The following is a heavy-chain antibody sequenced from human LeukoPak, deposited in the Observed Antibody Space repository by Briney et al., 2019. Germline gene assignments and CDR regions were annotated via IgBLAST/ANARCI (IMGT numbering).Heavy chain of an antibody. V-gene: IGHV3-23*01. CDR2: ISGSGGST. D-gene: IGHD5-24*01. CDR3: ARDGYNFRGIDY. CDR1: GFIFSSYG. J-gene: IGHJ4*02. Sequence: GGSLRLSCTASGFIFSSYGMSWVRQAPGKGLDWLSGISGSGGSTYYADSVKGRFTISRDNAKNSLYLQMNSLRAEDTAVYYCARDGYNFRGIDYWGQGTLVTVSS.